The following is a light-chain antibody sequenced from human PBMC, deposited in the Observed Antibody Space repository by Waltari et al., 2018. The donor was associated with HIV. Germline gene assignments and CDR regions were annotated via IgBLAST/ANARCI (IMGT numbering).Light chain of an antibody. CDR3: CSYAGDYTFR. Sequence: TQPRSVSGSPGQSVTISCTGTSSDVGGYNYVSWYQQHPGKAPKLMIYDVSKRPSGVPDRFSGSKSGNTASLTISGLQAEDEADFYCCSYAGDYTFRFGGGTKLTVL. CDR1: SSDVGGYNY. CDR2: DVS. J-gene: IGLJ3*02. V-gene: IGLV2-11*01.